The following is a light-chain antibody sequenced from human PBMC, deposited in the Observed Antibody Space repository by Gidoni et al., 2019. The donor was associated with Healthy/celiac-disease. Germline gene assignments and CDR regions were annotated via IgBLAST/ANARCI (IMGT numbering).Light chain of an antibody. CDR3: QQYNNLPT. Sequence: DIQMTPSPSPPSASLGDRVTITCQAKHVISNYLKWYQQKPGKAPKLLIYDASNVETGVPTRFSGSGSGTDFTFTSSSLQPEDIATYYCQQYNNLPTFXGXTKVEIK. CDR1: HVISNY. V-gene: IGKV1-33*01. J-gene: IGKJ4*01. CDR2: DAS.